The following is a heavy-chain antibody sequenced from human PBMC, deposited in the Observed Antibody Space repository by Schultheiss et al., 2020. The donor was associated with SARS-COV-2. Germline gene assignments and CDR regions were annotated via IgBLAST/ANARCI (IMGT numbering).Heavy chain of an antibody. J-gene: IGHJ4*02. V-gene: IGHV4-59*12. Sequence: SETLSLTCTVSGGSISSYYWSWIRQPPGKGLEWIGYIYYSGSTYYNPSLKSRVTISVDKSKNQFSLKLSSVTAADTAVYYCASEIGRYGDYAFDYWGQGTLVTVSS. CDR2: IYYSGST. CDR3: ASEIGRYGDYAFDY. D-gene: IGHD4-17*01. CDR1: GGSISSYY.